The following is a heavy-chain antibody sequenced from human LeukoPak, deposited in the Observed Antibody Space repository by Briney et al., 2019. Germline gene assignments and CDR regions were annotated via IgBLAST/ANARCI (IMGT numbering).Heavy chain of an antibody. V-gene: IGHV3-9*01. CDR2: ISWNSGSI. D-gene: IGHD4-23*01. CDR3: AKDIAVTPLAMDV. Sequence: GGSLRLSCAASGFTFDDYAMHWVRQAPGKGLEWVSGISWNSGSIGYADSVKGRFTISRDNAKNPLYLQMNSLRAEDTASYYCAKDIAVTPLAMDVWGQGTTVTVSS. CDR1: GFTFDDYA. J-gene: IGHJ6*02.